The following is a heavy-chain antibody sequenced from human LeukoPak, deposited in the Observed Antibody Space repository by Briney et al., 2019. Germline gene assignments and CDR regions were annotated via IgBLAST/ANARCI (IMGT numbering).Heavy chain of an antibody. D-gene: IGHD3-10*01. Sequence: GSLRLSCAASGFTFSSYAMHWVRQAPGKGLEWVAVISYDRSNKYYADSVKGRFTISRDNSKNTLYLQMNSLRAEDTAVYYCARDQGNYYGSGSLFDIWGQGTMVTVSS. J-gene: IGHJ3*02. CDR1: GFTFSSYA. CDR2: ISYDRSNK. CDR3: ARDQGNYYGSGSLFDI. V-gene: IGHV3-30*04.